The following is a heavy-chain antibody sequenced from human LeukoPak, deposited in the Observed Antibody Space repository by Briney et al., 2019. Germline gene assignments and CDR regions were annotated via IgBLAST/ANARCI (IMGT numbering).Heavy chain of an antibody. Sequence: GGSLRLSCAASGFTFSIHAMTWVRQAPGKGLEWVSAISGNSRDTHYIDSVKGRFTISRDNSKNTLYLQMNSLRDDDTAVYYCARYCSGGSCFLNYYGMDVWGQGTTVTVSS. D-gene: IGHD2-15*01. CDR1: GFTFSIHA. CDR3: ARYCSGGSCFLNYYGMDV. V-gene: IGHV3-23*01. CDR2: ISGNSRDT. J-gene: IGHJ6*02.